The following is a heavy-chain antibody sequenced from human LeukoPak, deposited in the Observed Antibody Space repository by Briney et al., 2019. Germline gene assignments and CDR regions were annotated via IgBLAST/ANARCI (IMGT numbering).Heavy chain of an antibody. CDR1: GGSISSYY. Sequence: SETLSLTCSVSGGSISSYYWSWIRQPAGKGLEWIGRIYTSGSTNYSPSLKSRVTMSIDTSKNQFSLKLSSVTAADTAVYYCARGSGYTGYIKADYWGQGTLVTVSS. CDR2: IYTSGST. CDR3: ARGSGYTGYIKADY. D-gene: IGHD5-12*01. V-gene: IGHV4-4*07. J-gene: IGHJ4*02.